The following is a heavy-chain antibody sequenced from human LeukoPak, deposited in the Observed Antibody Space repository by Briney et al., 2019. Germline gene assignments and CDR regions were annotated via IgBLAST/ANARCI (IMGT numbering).Heavy chain of an antibody. CDR1: GFTFSDYY. D-gene: IGHD3-10*01. CDR3: TRLAAIGSA. V-gene: IGHV3-73*01. CDR2: IRGKADNYAT. Sequence: GGSLRLSCAASGFTFSDYYMSWIRQAPGKGLEWVGRIRGKADNYATVYTASVEGRFTMSRDDSRKAAYLQMNSLKIEDTAVYYCTRLAAIGSAWGQGTLVTVSS. J-gene: IGHJ4*02.